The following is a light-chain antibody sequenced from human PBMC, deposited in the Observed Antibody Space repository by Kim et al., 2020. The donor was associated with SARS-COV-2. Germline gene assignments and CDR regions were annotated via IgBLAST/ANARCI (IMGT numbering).Light chain of an antibody. J-gene: IGKJ5*01. CDR1: QSISSY. CDR2: AAS. Sequence: SVGDRVTITCRASQSISSYLNWYQQKPGKAPKLLIYAASSLQSGVPSRFSGSGSGTDFTLTISSLQPEDFATYYCQQSYSTPTITFGQGTRLEIK. CDR3: QQSYSTPTIT. V-gene: IGKV1-39*01.